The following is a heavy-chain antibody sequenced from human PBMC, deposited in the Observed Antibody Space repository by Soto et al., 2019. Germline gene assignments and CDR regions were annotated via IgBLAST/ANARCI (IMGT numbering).Heavy chain of an antibody. D-gene: IGHD2-2*01. Sequence: QVQLQESGPGLVKPSETLSLTCTVSGDSISDDYWSWIRQPPGKALEWIGYIYYSGSTSYNPSFESRVTISVDTSKTQFSLKLSSVTAADTAVYYCARVRTTLDFYYYYMDVWGIGTTVTVSS. CDR3: ARVRTTLDFYYYYMDV. CDR1: GDSISDDY. V-gene: IGHV4-59*08. CDR2: IYYSGST. J-gene: IGHJ6*03.